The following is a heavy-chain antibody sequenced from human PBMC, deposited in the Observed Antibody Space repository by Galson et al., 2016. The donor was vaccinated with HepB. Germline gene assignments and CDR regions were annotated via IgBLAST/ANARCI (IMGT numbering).Heavy chain of an antibody. Sequence: SLRLSCAASGFTFSTYAMSWVRQTPGKGLEWVSAISDSGDSTYCAVSVKGPFTISRDNTKNTLILQMNSLRAEDTAVYYCAKWMDSSGWFTYEEYCFDFWGQGTLVTVSS. J-gene: IGHJ4*02. CDR3: AKWMDSSGWFTYEEYCFDF. CDR1: GFTFSTYA. D-gene: IGHD6-19*01. CDR2: ISDSGDST. V-gene: IGHV3-23*01.